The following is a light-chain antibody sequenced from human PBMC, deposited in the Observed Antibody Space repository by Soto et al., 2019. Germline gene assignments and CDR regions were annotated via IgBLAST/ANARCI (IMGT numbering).Light chain of an antibody. V-gene: IGKV1-5*01. CDR2: AAS. Sequence: DTQLSQCPTTLSASVGDRVTITCVASQSISSWLAWYQQKPGKAPNLLIYAASTLQSGVPSRFSGSGSATDFALTISNLQPDDFATYYCQQYNSYPPTFGQGTKVDI. CDR3: QQYNSYPPT. CDR1: QSISSW. J-gene: IGKJ1*01.